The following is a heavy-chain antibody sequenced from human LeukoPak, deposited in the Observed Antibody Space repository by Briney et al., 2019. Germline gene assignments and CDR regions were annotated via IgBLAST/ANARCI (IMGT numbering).Heavy chain of an antibody. CDR1: GFTFDDYA. J-gene: IGHJ4*02. CDR3: AKDSYYDSSGYPDY. V-gene: IGHV3-43D*03. Sequence: GGSLRLSCAASGFTFDDYAMHWVRQAPGKGLEWVSLISWDGGSTYYADSVEGRFTISRDNSKNSLYLQMNSLRAEDTALYYCAKDSYYDSSGYPDYWGQGTLVTVFS. D-gene: IGHD3-22*01. CDR2: ISWDGGST.